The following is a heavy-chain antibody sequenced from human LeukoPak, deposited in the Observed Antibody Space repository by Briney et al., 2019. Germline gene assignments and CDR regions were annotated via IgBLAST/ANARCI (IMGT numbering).Heavy chain of an antibody. CDR1: GHTFTSCD. CDR2: MNPNSGNT. J-gene: IGHJ4*02. V-gene: IGHV1-8*01. CDR3: TRGSSGRRDN. Sequence: ASVKVSCKASGHTFTSCDINWVRQATGQGLEWMGWMNPNSGNTGYGQSFQGRITMTRDISIGTAYMELSKLTSEDTAIYYCTRGSSGRRDNWGQGTLVTVSA. D-gene: IGHD6-19*01.